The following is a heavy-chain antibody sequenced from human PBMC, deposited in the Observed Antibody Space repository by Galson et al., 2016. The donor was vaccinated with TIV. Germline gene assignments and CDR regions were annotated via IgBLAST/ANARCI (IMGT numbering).Heavy chain of an antibody. J-gene: IGHJ6*02. V-gene: IGHV4-38-2*02. CDR2: IYESGTT. D-gene: IGHD4-17*01. CDR3: IREGSTVTMHHYFGMDV. Sequence: ETLSFTCVVSGFSIKSGYFWGWIRQPPGKGLQWIGSIYESGTTYSNPSLKSRLTMSVDTSKNQFSLKLSSVTAADTAVYYCIREGSTVTMHHYFGMDVWGQGTSVTVSS. CDR1: GFSIKSGYF.